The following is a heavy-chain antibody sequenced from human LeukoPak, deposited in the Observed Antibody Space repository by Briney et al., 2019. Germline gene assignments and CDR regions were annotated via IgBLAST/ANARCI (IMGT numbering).Heavy chain of an antibody. CDR1: GFTFSSYA. J-gene: IGHJ4*02. CDR2: ISGSAYSA. Sequence: GGSLRLSCAASGFTFSSYATSWVRQAPGKGLEWVSGISGSAYSAYYADSVQGRFTISRDNSKNTLYLQMNSLRAEDTAVYYCAKEAGYSGYDYPDYWGRGTLVTVSS. CDR3: AKEAGYSGYDYPDY. V-gene: IGHV3-23*01. D-gene: IGHD5-12*01.